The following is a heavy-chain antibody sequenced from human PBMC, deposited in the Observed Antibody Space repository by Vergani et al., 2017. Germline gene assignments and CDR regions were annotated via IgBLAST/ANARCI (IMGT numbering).Heavy chain of an antibody. V-gene: IGHV2-70*04. D-gene: IGHD3-22*01. J-gene: IGHJ4*02. Sequence: QVTLKESGPALVKPTQTLTLTCTSSGFSLTTYGMRVSWIRQPPGKALAWLARIDWDDDTYYRTSLRTRLTISKDTFKNQVALTMTNMDPVDTATCYCARTLSDSRGYYLDYWRQGTLVAVSS. CDR3: ARTLSDSRGYYLDY. CDR2: IDWDDDT. CDR1: GFSLTTYGMR.